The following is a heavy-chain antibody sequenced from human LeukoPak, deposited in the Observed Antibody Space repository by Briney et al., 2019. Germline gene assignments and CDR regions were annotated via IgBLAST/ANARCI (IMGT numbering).Heavy chain of an antibody. J-gene: IGHJ4*02. D-gene: IGHD1-26*01. Sequence: GGSLRLSCAASGFTFSSYAMSWVRQAPGKGLEWVSAINGSGGSTYYADSVKGRFTISRDNSKNTLYLQMNSLRAEDTAVYYCANSGSYPFDYWGQGTLVTVSS. V-gene: IGHV3-23*01. CDR1: GFTFSSYA. CDR2: INGSGGST. CDR3: ANSGSYPFDY.